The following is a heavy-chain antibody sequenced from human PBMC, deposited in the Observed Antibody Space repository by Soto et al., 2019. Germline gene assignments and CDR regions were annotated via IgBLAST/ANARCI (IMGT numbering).Heavy chain of an antibody. V-gene: IGHV1-46*01. J-gene: IGHJ4*02. D-gene: IGHD2-8*01. Sequence: QVQVVQSGAEVKKPGASVKVSCKASGYTFTSYYMHWVRQAPGQGLEWMGIINPSGGGTFYAQKFQGRVTMTRDTSTSTVYMELSSLRSEDTAVYYCAREFGLYATRGHYFDSWGQGTLVTVSS. CDR2: INPSGGGT. CDR1: GYTFTSYY. CDR3: AREFGLYATRGHYFDS.